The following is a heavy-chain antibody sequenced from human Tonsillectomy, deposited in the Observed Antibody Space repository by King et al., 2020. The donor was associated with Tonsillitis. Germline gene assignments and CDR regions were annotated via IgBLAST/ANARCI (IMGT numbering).Heavy chain of an antibody. D-gene: IGHD7-27*01. CDR3: VRNPAWGALDS. V-gene: IGHV3-7*01. CDR1: DLTFSTYW. CDR2: IKHDGSDT. Sequence: VQLVESGGGLVQPGGSLRLSCAASDLTFSTYWMSWIRQAPGKGLEWVANIKHDGSDTTYVESVKGRFTVSRDNAKNSLYLEMNRLRAEDTALYYCVRNPAWGALDSWGQGALVTVSS. J-gene: IGHJ4*02.